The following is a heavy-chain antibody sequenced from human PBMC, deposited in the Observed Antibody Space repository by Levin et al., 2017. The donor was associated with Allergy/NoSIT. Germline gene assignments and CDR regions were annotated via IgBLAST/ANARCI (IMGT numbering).Heavy chain of an antibody. CDR1: GFTFRTYA. J-gene: IGHJ5*02. D-gene: IGHD4-23*01. Sequence: GESLKISCAASGFTFRTYAMTWVRQAPGKGLEWVSGVSGSGTGTYYADSVKGRFTISRDNSKNTLYLQMNSLRAEDTAVYYCAKDDYGGNSGNWFDPWGQGTLVTVSS. CDR3: AKDDYGGNSGNWFDP. V-gene: IGHV3-23*01. CDR2: VSGSGTGT.